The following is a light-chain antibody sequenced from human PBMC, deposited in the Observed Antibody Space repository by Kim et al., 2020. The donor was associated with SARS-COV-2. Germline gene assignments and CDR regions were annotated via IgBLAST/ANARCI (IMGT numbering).Light chain of an antibody. Sequence: APRLLIYGGYSRASGIPDRFSGIGSARDFTLTINRLEPEDSAVYYCLQYGSSPKTFGQGTKVDIK. CDR2: GGY. V-gene: IGKV3-20*01. J-gene: IGKJ1*01. CDR3: LQYGSSPKT.